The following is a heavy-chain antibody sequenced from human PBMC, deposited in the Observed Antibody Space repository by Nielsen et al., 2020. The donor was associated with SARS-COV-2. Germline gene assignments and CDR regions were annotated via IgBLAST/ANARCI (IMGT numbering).Heavy chain of an antibody. CDR2: IYYSGST. D-gene: IGHD3-3*01. Sequence: SETLSLTCTVAGGSISSYYWSWIRPPPGKGLEWIGYIYYSGSTNYNPSLKSRVTISVDTSKNQFFLKLTSVTAADTAVYYCARFRRSGYWNFDLWGRGTLVTVSS. J-gene: IGHJ2*01. V-gene: IGHV4-59*01. CDR3: ARFRRSGYWNFDL. CDR1: GGSISSYY.